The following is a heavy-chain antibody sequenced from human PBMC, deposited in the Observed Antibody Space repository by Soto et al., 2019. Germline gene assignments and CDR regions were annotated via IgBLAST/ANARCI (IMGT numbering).Heavy chain of an antibody. D-gene: IGHD6-13*01. Sequence: SETLSLTCTVSGGSVSNISDFWTWIRQPPGKGLEWIGYIHYSGTTSFFPSYNPSLRSRVTISEDTSKNQFSLKLLSVTTADTAVYFCAAGEASSRNLAPYYLDFWGQGTLVTVSS. J-gene: IGHJ4*02. V-gene: IGHV4-61*01. CDR3: AAGEASSRNLAPYYLDF. CDR2: IHYSGTT. CDR1: GGSVSNISDF.